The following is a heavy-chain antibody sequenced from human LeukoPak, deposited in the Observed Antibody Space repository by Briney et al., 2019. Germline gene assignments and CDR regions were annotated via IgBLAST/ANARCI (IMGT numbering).Heavy chain of an antibody. V-gene: IGHV3-7*03. CDR1: GFTLSSRW. D-gene: IGHD3-3*01. CDR2: INRDGSER. Sequence: GGSLRLSCVVSGFTLSSRWMMWVRQAPGEGLEWMTNINRDGSERNYVDSVKGRFTITRDNAENSLYLQMNSLKVEDSAIYYCATYDSWSGYNIAYWGQGTLVTVSS. CDR3: ATYDSWSGYNIAY. J-gene: IGHJ4*02.